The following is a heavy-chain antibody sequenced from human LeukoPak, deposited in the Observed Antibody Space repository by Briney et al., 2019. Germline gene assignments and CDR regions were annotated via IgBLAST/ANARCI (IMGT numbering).Heavy chain of an antibody. CDR2: ISSSSSYI. V-gene: IGHV3-21*04. CDR3: ARDPQTYPGGPFDF. Sequence: GGSLRLSCAASGFNLKTYSINWVRQAPGKGLEWVSSISSSSSYIYYADSLKGRFAISRDNSKNTLYLQMNSLTAEDTAVYYCARDPQTYPGGPFDFWGQGTMVTVSS. D-gene: IGHD3-16*01. J-gene: IGHJ3*01. CDR1: GFNLKTYS.